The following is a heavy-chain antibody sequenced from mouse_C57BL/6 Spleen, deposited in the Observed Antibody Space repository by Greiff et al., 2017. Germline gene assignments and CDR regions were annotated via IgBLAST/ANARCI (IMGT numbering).Heavy chain of an antibody. CDR3: TIGTIASYWYLDV. J-gene: IGHJ1*03. D-gene: IGHD3-3*01. V-gene: IGHV1-85*01. Sequence: QVQLQQSGPELVKPGASVKLSCKASGYTFTSYDINWVKQRPGQGLEWIGWIYPRDGSTKYNEKFKGKATLTVDTSSSLAYMELHSLTSEDSAVYCCTIGTIASYWYLDVWGTGTTVTVST. CDR1: GYTFTSYD. CDR2: IYPRDGST.